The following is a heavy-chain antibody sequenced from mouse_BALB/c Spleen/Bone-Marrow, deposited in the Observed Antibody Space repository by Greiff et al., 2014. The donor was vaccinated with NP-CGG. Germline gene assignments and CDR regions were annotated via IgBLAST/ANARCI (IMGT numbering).Heavy chain of an antibody. V-gene: IGHV14-3*02. CDR3: AHDAPFTY. Sequence: EVMLVESGADLVKPGASVKLSCTTSGFNIKDTFMHWVKQRPEQGLEWIGRIDPASGNTKYDPKFQGKATITADTPSNKVSLQLSGLTSEDTAVYYCAHDAPFTYWGQGTLVTVSA. J-gene: IGHJ3*01. D-gene: IGHD2-3*01. CDR1: GFNIKDTF. CDR2: IDPASGNT.